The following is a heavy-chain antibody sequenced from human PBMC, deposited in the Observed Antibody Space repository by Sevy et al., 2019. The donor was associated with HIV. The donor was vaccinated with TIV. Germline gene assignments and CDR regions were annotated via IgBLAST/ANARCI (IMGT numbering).Heavy chain of an antibody. CDR1: GFTFSSYA. D-gene: IGHD3-22*01. CDR3: AKEGYESSGYYH. Sequence: GGSLRLSCAASGFTFSSYAMTWVRQAPGKGLEWVSAISGSGGYTYYADSVKGRFTISRDNSKKTLELQMHSLRAEDTAVYYCAKEGYESSGYYHWGQGTLVTVSS. J-gene: IGHJ5*02. CDR2: ISGSGGYT. V-gene: IGHV3-23*01.